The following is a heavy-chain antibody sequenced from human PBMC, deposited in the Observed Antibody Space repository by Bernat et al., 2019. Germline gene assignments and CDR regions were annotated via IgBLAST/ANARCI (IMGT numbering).Heavy chain of an antibody. CDR3: ARSHSSSWYRFDY. D-gene: IGHD6-13*01. J-gene: IGHJ4*02. CDR1: GGSISSISYY. Sequence: QLQLQESGPGLVKPSETLSLTCTVSGGSISSISYYWGWIRQPPGKGLEWIGSIYYSGSTYYNPSLKSRVTISVDTSKNQFSLKLSSVTAADTAVDYCARSHSSSWYRFDYWGQGTLVTVSS. CDR2: IYYSGST. V-gene: IGHV4-39*01.